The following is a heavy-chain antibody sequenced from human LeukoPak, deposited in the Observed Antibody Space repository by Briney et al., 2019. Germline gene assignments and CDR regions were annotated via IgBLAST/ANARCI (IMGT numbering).Heavy chain of an antibody. CDR1: GGSISSGGYF. CDR3: ARGTWSGYYFDY. V-gene: IGHV4-30-2*01. D-gene: IGHD3-3*01. J-gene: IGHJ4*02. CDR2: VYHSGST. Sequence: SETVSLTCTVSGGSISSGGYFWSWIRQAPGKGLEYIGYVYHSGSTYYNPSLKSRVTISEDWSKNQFSMQLTSVTAADAAVYYCARGTWSGYYFDYWGQGSLVTVSS.